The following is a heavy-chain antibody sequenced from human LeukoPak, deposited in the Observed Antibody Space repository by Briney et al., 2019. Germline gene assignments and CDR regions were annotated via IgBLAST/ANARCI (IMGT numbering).Heavy chain of an antibody. CDR1: GGSFSGYY. CDR2: INHSGIT. J-gene: IGHJ4*02. CDR3: AGPDSSEIDY. Sequence: ASETLSLTCAVYGGSFSGYYWSWIRQPPGKGLEWIGEINHSGITNYDPSLKSRVTISVDTSKNQFSLSLTSVTAADAAVYYCAGPDSSEIDYWGQGTLVTVSS. V-gene: IGHV4-34*01.